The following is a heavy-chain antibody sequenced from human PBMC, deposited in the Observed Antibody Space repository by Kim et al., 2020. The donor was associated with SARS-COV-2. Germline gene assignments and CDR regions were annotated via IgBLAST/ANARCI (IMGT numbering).Heavy chain of an antibody. D-gene: IGHD2-2*01. CDR3: ARDPYAQGDYFDY. Sequence: YSQKCQGRVTITRDTSASTAYMELSSLRSEDTAVYYCARDPYAQGDYFDYWGQGTLVTVSS. V-gene: IGHV1-3*01. J-gene: IGHJ4*02.